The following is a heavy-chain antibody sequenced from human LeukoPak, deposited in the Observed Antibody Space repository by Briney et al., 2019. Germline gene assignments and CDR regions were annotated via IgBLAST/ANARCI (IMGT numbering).Heavy chain of an antibody. D-gene: IGHD3-22*01. CDR3: ARVYYQDSGTSYRHLDY. CDR1: GFTFSRYE. V-gene: IGHV3-7*01. Sequence: GGSLRLSCAASGFTFSRYEMKWDRQVPGKGRGWVGRIKQEESEIYFLDSVNGRFTISRDNAENSLYLQMNTLSAEDTAVYYCARVYYQDSGTSYRHLDYWGQGTLVTVTS. J-gene: IGHJ4*02. CDR2: IKQEESEI.